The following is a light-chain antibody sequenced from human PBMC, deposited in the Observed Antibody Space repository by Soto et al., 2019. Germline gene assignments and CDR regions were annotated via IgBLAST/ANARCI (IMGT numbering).Light chain of an antibody. J-gene: IGKJ1*01. Sequence: VMTQSPATLSVSPGERAALSCRASQSVSSNLAWYQQKPGQAPRPLIYAASTRATAVPARFSASGSGTEFTLTISSLQSEDLAVYYCQQYNNWPRTFGQGTKVEIK. CDR1: QSVSSN. CDR3: QQYNNWPRT. V-gene: IGKV3-15*01. CDR2: AAS.